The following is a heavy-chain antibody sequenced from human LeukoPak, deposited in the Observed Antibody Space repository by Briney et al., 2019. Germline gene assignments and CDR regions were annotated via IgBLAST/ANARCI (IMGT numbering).Heavy chain of an antibody. CDR3: ASSRNSYGHPFEY. D-gene: IGHD5-18*01. CDR2: ISWDGGSA. Sequence: GGSLRLSCVTTGLFFDEFAMHWVRQFPGKGLEWVSLISWDGGSADYVDSVKGRFTISRDNSKNSLFLQMNSLRDEDSALYYCASSRNSYGHPFEYWGQGSLVTVSS. V-gene: IGHV3-43D*03. J-gene: IGHJ4*02. CDR1: GLFFDEFA.